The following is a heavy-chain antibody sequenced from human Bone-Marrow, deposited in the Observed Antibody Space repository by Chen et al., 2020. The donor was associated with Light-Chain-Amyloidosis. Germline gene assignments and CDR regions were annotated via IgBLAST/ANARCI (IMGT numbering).Heavy chain of an antibody. CDR3: AREGLLGSYCFDY. V-gene: IGHV3-33*01. J-gene: IGHJ4*02. D-gene: IGHD1-26*01. CDR1: GFTFSSYG. Sequence: QVQLVESGGGVVQPGRSLRLSCAASGFTFSSYGRHWVRQAPGKGLEWVAVIWYDGSNKYYADSVKGRFTISRDNSKNTLYLQMNSLRAEDTAVYYCAREGLLGSYCFDYWGQGTLVTVSS. CDR2: IWYDGSNK.